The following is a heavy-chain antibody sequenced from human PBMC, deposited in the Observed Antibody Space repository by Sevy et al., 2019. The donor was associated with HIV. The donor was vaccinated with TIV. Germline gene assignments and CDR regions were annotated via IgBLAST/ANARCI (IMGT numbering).Heavy chain of an antibody. CDR1: GFTFSDYY. Sequence: GGSLRLSCAASGFTFSDYYMSWIRQAPGKGLEWVSYISSSGSTIYYADSVKGRFTISRDNAKNSLYLQMNSLRAEDAAVSYGACRVGGCVGRSVGDYNCFDPWGQGTLVTVSS. J-gene: IGHJ5*02. CDR2: ISSSGSTI. V-gene: IGHV3-11*01. CDR3: ACRVGGCVGRSVGDYNCFDP. D-gene: IGHD1-26*01.